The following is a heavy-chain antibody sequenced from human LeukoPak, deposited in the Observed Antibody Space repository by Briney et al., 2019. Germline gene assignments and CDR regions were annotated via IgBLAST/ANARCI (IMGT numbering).Heavy chain of an antibody. CDR3: VREARAGNWFDP. J-gene: IGHJ5*02. CDR1: GYTFTSYY. CDR2: INPDSGGT. V-gene: IGHV1-2*02. Sequence: ASVKVSCKASGYTFTSYYIHWVRQAPGQGLEWMGWINPDSGGTNYAQQFQGRVTMTRDTSISTVYMDLSRLRSDDTAMYYCVREARAGNWFDPWGQGTLAIVSS.